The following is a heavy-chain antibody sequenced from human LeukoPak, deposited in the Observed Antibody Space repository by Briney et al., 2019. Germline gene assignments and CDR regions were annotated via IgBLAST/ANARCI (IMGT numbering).Heavy chain of an antibody. CDR2: IWYDGSNK. V-gene: IGHV3-33*01. CDR1: GFTFSSYG. Sequence: PGGSLRLSCATSGFTFSSYGMHWVRQAPGKGLEWVAVIWYDGSNKYYADSVKGRFTISRDNSKNTLYLQMNSLRAEDTAVYYCARDRVTMVRGVIHHYYGMDVWGQGTTVTVSS. CDR3: ARDRVTMVRGVIHHYYGMDV. J-gene: IGHJ6*02. D-gene: IGHD3-10*01.